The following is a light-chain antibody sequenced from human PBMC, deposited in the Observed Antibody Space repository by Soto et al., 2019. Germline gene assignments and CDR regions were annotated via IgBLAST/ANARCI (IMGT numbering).Light chain of an antibody. CDR1: QAINSW. CDR3: QQANSLPYT. J-gene: IGKJ2*01. V-gene: IGKV1D-12*01. Sequence: DIQMTQSPSSVSASVGDRVTITCRASQAINSWLAWYQQKPGKAPKLLIYGASSLQSGVPSRFSGSESGTDFTLAISSLQPEDFATYYCQQANSLPYTFGQGTKPEIK. CDR2: GAS.